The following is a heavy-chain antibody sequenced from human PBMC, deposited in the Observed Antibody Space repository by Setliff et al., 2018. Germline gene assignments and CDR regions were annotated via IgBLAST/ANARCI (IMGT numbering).Heavy chain of an antibody. CDR3: ARGKDYSDGSGYPIFQH. Sequence: GGSLRLSCEASGFTLDDYYMTWIRQAPGKGLEWISYISSSGYTIYYANSVKGRFSISRDDALNSLFLEMNSLRVDDAAIYYCARGKDYSDGSGYPIFQHWGQGTPVTVSS. CDR1: GFTLDDYY. V-gene: IGHV3-11*04. D-gene: IGHD3-22*01. J-gene: IGHJ1*01. CDR2: ISSSGYTI.